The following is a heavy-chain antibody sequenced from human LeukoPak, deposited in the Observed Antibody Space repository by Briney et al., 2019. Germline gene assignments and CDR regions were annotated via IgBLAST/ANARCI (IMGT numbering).Heavy chain of an antibody. V-gene: IGHV3-30*02. D-gene: IGHD6-13*01. Sequence: GGSLRLSCAASGFTFSSYGMHWVRQAPGKGLGWVAFIRYDGSNKYYADSVKGRFTISRDNSKNTLYLQMNSLRAEDTAVYYCARIIAAAPLNWFDPWGQGTLVTVSS. CDR3: ARIIAAAPLNWFDP. CDR2: IRYDGSNK. CDR1: GFTFSSYG. J-gene: IGHJ5*02.